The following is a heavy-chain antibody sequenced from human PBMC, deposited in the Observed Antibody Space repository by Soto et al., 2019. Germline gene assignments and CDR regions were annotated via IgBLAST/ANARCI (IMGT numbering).Heavy chain of an antibody. CDR2: ISDGGDLT. CDR3: ARRAFGSSRSFDL. Sequence: ASCGLGVYSSVIGGFRKDPERGLEWVSGISDGGDLTYNADSVKGRFTISRDNSKNILFLQMNSLRAEDTALYYCARRAFGSSRSFDLWGQGTMVTVSS. D-gene: IGHD6-6*01. CDR1: GLGVYSSV. J-gene: IGHJ3*01. V-gene: IGHV3-23*01.